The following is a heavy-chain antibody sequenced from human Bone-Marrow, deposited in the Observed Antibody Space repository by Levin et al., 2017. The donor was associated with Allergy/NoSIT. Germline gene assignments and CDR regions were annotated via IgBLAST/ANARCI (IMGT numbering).Heavy chain of an antibody. CDR2: IYWDDDK. V-gene: IGHV2-5*02. J-gene: IGHJ4*02. CDR1: EFSLNTSGVG. D-gene: IGHD3-22*01. CDR3: AHWKEYSHDSSGYYVDS. Sequence: SGPTLVKPTQTLTLTCTFSEFSLNTSGVGVGWIRQPPGKALEWLVLIYWDDDKRYSPSLKSRLTITKDTSKNQVVLSMTNMDPVDTATYYSAHWKEYSHDSSGYYVDSWGQGALVTVSS.